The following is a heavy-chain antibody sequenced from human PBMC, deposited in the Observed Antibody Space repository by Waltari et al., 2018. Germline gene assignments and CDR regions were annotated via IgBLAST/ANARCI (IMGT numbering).Heavy chain of an antibody. CDR3: ARRPGSYYYYGMDV. J-gene: IGHJ6*02. V-gene: IGHV3-7*01. CDR2: IKQDGREK. Sequence: EVQLVESGGGLVQPGGSLRLSCAASGFTFSSYWMSWVRQAPGKGLEWVANIKQDGREKYEGDSVKGRFTISRDNAKNSLYLQMNSLRAEDTAVYYCARRPGSYYYYGMDVWGQGTTVTVSS. CDR1: GFTFSSYW.